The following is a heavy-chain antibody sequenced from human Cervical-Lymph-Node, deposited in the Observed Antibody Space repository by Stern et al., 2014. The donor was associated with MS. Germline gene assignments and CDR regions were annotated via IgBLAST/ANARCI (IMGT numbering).Heavy chain of an antibody. CDR1: KFTFSTYA. D-gene: IGHD3-22*01. V-gene: IGHV3-30*04. CDR3: ARGTDYYESSGFHD. J-gene: IGHJ4*02. CDR2: ISYRGGNT. Sequence: VQLVESGGGVVQPGTSLRLSCAASKFTFSTYAIHWVRQAPGKGPEWVAVISYRGGNTYYADSVQGRFTIYRDNSKNTLYLQMDSLRTEDTAVYYCARGTDYYESSGFHDWGQGTVVTVSS.